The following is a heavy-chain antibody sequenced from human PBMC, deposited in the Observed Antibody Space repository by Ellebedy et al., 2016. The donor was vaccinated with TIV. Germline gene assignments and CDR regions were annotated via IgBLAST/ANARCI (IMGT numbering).Heavy chain of an antibody. J-gene: IGHJ5*02. CDR1: GGSISSGGYY. Sequence: SETLSLTXTVSGGSISSGGYYWSWIRQHPGKGLEWIGYIYYSGSTYYNPSLKSRVTISVDTSKNQFSLKLNSVTAADTTVYYCARHNIAAEGWFSPWGQGTLVTVSS. CDR3: ARHNIAAEGWFSP. CDR2: IYYSGST. V-gene: IGHV4-31*03. D-gene: IGHD6-13*01.